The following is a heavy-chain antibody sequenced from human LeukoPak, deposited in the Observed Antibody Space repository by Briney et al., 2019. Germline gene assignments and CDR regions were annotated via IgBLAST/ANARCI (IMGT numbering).Heavy chain of an antibody. CDR1: GYSISSGYS. J-gene: IGHJ6*03. Sequence: SETLSLTCAVSGYSISSGYSWGWIRQPPGKGLEWIGSTYHSGSTYYNPSLKSRVTISVDTSKNQFSLKLSSVTAADTAVYYCARAGLTIYYYYYMDVWGKGTTVTVSS. CDR3: ARAGLTIYYYYYMDV. V-gene: IGHV4-38-2*01. D-gene: IGHD3/OR15-3a*01. CDR2: TYHSGST.